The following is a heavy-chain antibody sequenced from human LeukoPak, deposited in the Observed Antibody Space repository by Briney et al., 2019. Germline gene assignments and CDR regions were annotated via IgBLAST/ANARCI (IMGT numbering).Heavy chain of an antibody. V-gene: IGHV1-69*05. CDR3: ATTVTAPTLYYYYMDV. D-gene: IGHD2-21*02. CDR1: GGTFSSYA. Sequence: ASVKVSCKASGGTFSSYAISWVREAPGQGLEWMGGIIPIFGTANYAQKFQGRVTITTDESTSTAYMELSSLRSEDTAVYYCATTVTAPTLYYYYMDVWGKGTTVTVSS. CDR2: IIPIFGTA. J-gene: IGHJ6*03.